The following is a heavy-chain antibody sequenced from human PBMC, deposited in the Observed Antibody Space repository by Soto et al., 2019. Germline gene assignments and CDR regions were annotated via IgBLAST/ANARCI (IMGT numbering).Heavy chain of an antibody. CDR2: ISYDGSNK. V-gene: IGHV3-30-3*01. D-gene: IGHD4-17*01. J-gene: IGHJ3*02. CDR1: GFTFSSYA. CDR3: ARDRATVTDAFDI. Sequence: GGSLRLSCAASGFTFSSYAMHWVRQAPGKGLEWVAVISYDGSNKYYADSVKGRFTISRDNSKNTLYLQMNSLRAEDTAVYYCARDRATVTDAFDIWGKGTMVT.